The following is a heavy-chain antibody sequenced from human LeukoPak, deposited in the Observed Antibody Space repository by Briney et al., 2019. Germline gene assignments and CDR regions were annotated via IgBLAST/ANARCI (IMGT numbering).Heavy chain of an antibody. CDR2: IWYDGSEK. CDR3: AREGPGRILDF. Sequence: EGSLRLSCAASGFTFSSYGIHWVRQAPGKGLEWVAVIWYDGSEKYYSDSVKGRFTTSRDNSQNTLNLQMDSLRAEDTALYYCAREGPGRILDFWGQGTLVTVSS. D-gene: IGHD2-2*01. V-gene: IGHV3-33*01. J-gene: IGHJ4*02. CDR1: GFTFSSYG.